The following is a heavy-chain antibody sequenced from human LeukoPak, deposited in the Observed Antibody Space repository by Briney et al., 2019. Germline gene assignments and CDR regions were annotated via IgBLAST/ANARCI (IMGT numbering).Heavy chain of an antibody. CDR2: IGTAGDT. Sequence: GGSLRLSCAASGFTFSSYDMHWVRQATGKGLEWVSAIGTAGDTYYPGSVKGRSTISRENAKNSLYLQMNSLRAEDTAVYYCAKAGLQQYCSSTSCYMGVDYWGQGTLVTVSS. J-gene: IGHJ4*02. V-gene: IGHV3-13*01. D-gene: IGHD2-2*02. CDR3: AKAGLQQYCSSTSCYMGVDY. CDR1: GFTFSSYD.